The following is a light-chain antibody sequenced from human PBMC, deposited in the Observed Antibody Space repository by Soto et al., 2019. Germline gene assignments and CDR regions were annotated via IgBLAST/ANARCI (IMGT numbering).Light chain of an antibody. J-gene: IGKJ4*01. CDR3: QQYGSFPLT. CDR2: TAS. CDR1: QGINKF. Sequence: DIQMTQSPSSLSASVGDSVTITCRASQGINKFLAWFQQKPGTAPKSLISTASRLQSGDPSRFSGSGSGTHSTLTINTLQPDDFATYYCQQYGSFPLTFGGGTRVEIK. V-gene: IGKV1-16*01.